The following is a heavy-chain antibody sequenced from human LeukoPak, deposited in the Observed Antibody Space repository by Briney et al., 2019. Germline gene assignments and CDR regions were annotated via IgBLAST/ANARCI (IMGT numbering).Heavy chain of an antibody. CDR2: INSDGSST. CDR3: ARGYNFAFDY. J-gene: IGHJ4*02. Sequence: GSLRLSCAASGFPFSSSWMHWVRQVPGKGLVWVSRINSDGSSTNYADSVKGRFTISRDNAKNTLYLQINSLRAEDTAVYYCARGYNFAFDYWGQGTLVTVSS. D-gene: IGHD3/OR15-3a*01. V-gene: IGHV3-74*01. CDR1: GFPFSSSW.